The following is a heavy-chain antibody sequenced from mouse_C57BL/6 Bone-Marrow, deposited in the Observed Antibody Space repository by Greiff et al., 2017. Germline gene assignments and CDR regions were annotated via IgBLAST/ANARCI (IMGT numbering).Heavy chain of an antibody. V-gene: IGHV1-81*01. Sequence: VKLMESGAELARPGASVKLSCKASGYTFTSYGISWVKQRTGQGLEWIGEIYPRSGNTYYNEKFKGKATLTADKSSSTAYMELRGLTSEDSAVYFCARCDGPWFAYWGQGTLVTVSA. CDR2: IYPRSGNT. CDR1: GYTFTSYG. D-gene: IGHD2-3*01. CDR3: ARCDGPWFAY. J-gene: IGHJ3*01.